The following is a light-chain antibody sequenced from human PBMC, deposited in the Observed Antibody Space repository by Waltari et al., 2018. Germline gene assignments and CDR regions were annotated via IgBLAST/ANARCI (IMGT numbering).Light chain of an antibody. CDR3: YSATDNNLRV. CDR1: LLSTKY. Sequence: SYELTQPSSVSVSPGQTARTTSSGDLLSTKYARWFQQRPGQAPVLVIYKDSERPSGIPERFSGSSSGTTVILTISGAQVEDEADYYCYSATDNNLRVFGGGTKLTVL. J-gene: IGLJ3*02. V-gene: IGLV3-27*01. CDR2: KDS.